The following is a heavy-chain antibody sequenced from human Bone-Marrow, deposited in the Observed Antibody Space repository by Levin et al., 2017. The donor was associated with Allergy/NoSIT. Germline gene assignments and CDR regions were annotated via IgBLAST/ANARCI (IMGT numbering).Heavy chain of an antibody. Sequence: GGSLRLSCAASGFTFNSYAMGWVRQAPGKGLEWVSAISNGAATTYYADSVKGRFTISRDNSKDTLYLQMNSLRAEDTAVYYCANHSTSAWHNIFDYWGRGTLVTVSS. J-gene: IGHJ4*02. D-gene: IGHD1/OR15-1a*01. CDR3: ANHSTSAWHNIFDY. CDR2: ISNGAATT. V-gene: IGHV3-23*01. CDR1: GFTFNSYA.